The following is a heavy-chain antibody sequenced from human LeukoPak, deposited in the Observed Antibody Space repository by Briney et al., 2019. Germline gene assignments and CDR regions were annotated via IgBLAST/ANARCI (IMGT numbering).Heavy chain of an antibody. CDR1: GYTFTSYG. D-gene: IGHD2-2*01. V-gene: IGHV1-18*01. Sequence: ASVKVSCKASGYTFTSYGISWVRQAPGQGLEWMGWISAYNGNTNYAQKLQDRVTMTWDTSVSTAYMELSSLTSDDTAVYYCATKGGGSCSTSHCQGAFDFWGQGSMVTVSS. CDR3: ATKGGGSCSTSHCQGAFDF. J-gene: IGHJ3*01. CDR2: ISAYNGNT.